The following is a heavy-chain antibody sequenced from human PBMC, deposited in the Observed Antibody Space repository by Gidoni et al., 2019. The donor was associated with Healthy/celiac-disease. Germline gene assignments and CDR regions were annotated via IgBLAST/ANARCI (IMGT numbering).Heavy chain of an antibody. J-gene: IGHJ4*02. V-gene: IGHV3-21*01. CDR3: ARDFSIAAAGTGGDY. CDR2: ISSSSSYI. Sequence: EVQLVESGGGLVKPGGSLRLSCAASGFTCRSYSMNWVRQAPGKGLEWVSSISSSSSYIYYADSVKGRFTISRDNAKNSLYLQMNSLRAEDTAVYYCARDFSIAAAGTGGDYWGQGTLVTVSS. D-gene: IGHD6-13*01. CDR1: GFTCRSYS.